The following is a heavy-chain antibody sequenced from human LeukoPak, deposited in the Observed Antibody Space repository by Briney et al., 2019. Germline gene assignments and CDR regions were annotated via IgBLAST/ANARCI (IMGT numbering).Heavy chain of an antibody. J-gene: IGHJ4*02. D-gene: IGHD3-22*01. Sequence: PGGSLRLSCAASGFTFSSYGMHWVRQAPGKGLEWVAVIWYDGSNKYYADSVKGRFTISRDNSKNTLYLQMNSLRAEDTAVYYCAKVTTSSGYYSRFDHWGQGTLVTVSS. V-gene: IGHV3-33*06. CDR1: GFTFSSYG. CDR3: AKVTTSSGYYSRFDH. CDR2: IWYDGSNK.